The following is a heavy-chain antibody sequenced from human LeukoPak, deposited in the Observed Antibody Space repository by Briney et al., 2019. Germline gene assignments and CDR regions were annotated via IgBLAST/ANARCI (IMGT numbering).Heavy chain of an antibody. CDR3: AKGISQLLSNWLDP. D-gene: IGHD2-2*01. J-gene: IGHJ5*02. CDR1: GFTFSSYA. CDR2: ISGSGGST. Sequence: GGSLRLSCAASGFTFSSYAMSWVRQAPGKGLEWVSAISGSGGSTYYADSVKGRFTISRDNSKNTLYLQMNSLRAEDTAVYYCAKGISQLLSNWLDPWGQGTLVTVSS. V-gene: IGHV3-23*01.